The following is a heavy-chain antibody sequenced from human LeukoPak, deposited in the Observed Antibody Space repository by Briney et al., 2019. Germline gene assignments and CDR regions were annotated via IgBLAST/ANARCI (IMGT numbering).Heavy chain of an antibody. Sequence: PGGSLRLSCAASGFTVSSNYMSWVRQAPGKGLEWVSCITSSSRYIYYADSVKGRFTISRDNAKNSLFLQMNSLRAEDTAVYYCARARLDFRTGYAYGPFDYWGQGTLVTVSS. CDR1: GFTVSSNY. V-gene: IGHV3-21*01. D-gene: IGHD3/OR15-3a*01. CDR2: ITSSSRYI. CDR3: ARARLDFRTGYAYGPFDY. J-gene: IGHJ4*02.